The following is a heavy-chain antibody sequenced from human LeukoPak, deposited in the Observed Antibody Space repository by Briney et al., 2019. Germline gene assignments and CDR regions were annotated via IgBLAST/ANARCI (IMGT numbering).Heavy chain of an antibody. CDR1: GYSFTSYW. Sequence: GESLKISCKGPGYSFTSYWIGWVRQMPGKGLEWMGIIYPGDSDTRYSPSFEGQVTISADKSISTAYLQWSSLKASDTAMYYCARQATETDDAFDIWGQGTMVTVSS. J-gene: IGHJ3*02. CDR3: ARQATETDDAFDI. CDR2: IYPGDSDT. V-gene: IGHV5-51*01.